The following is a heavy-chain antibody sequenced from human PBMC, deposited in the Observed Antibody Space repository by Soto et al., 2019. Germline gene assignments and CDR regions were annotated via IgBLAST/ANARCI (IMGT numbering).Heavy chain of an antibody. J-gene: IGHJ5*02. Sequence: SETLSLTCNVSGGSISNSNYYWGWIRQPPGKGLEWIGSIYYTGNTYYNPSLKSRVTISVDTSKNQFSLKLSSVTAADTAVYYCARGTKEFDPWGQGTLVTVSS. CDR2: IYYTGNT. CDR1: GGSISNSNYY. CDR3: ARGTKEFDP. V-gene: IGHV4-39*07.